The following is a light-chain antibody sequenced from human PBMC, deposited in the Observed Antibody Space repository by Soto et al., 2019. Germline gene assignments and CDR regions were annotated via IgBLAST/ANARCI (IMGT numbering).Light chain of an antibody. Sequence: DIQMTQSPSTLSASVGDRVTITCRASQSISSWLAWYQQKPGKDPKLLIHDASSLESGVPSRFSGSGSGTEFTLTINSLQPDDFAPYSCQQYNSYSWTFGQGTKVEIK. CDR1: QSISSW. CDR3: QQYNSYSWT. CDR2: DAS. J-gene: IGKJ1*01. V-gene: IGKV1-5*01.